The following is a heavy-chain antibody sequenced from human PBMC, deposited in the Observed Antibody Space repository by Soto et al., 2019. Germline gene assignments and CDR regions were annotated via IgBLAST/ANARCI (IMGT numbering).Heavy chain of an antibody. CDR3: AKAQGSCYSCPDY. CDR1: GFTFSSYA. J-gene: IGHJ4*02. V-gene: IGHV3-23*01. CDR2: ISGSGGST. Sequence: GGSLRLSCAASGFTFSSYAMSWVRQAPGKGLVWVSAISGSGGSTYYADSVKGRFTISRDNSKNTLYLQMNSLRAEDTAVYYCAKAQGSCYSCPDYWGQGTLVTVSS. D-gene: IGHD2-15*01.